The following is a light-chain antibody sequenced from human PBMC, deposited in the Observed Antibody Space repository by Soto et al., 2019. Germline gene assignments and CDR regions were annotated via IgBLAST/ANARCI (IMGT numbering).Light chain of an antibody. V-gene: IGLV2-14*01. CDR1: SSDVGDYNY. CDR2: EVS. Sequence: QSALTQPASVSGSPGQSITISCTGASSDVGDYNYVSWYQQNPGKAPKLMVYEVSNRPSGVSDRFSGSKSGNTASLTISGLQTEDEAYYYCSSYSSNTSLPYVFGTGTKVTVL. CDR3: SSYSSNTSLPYV. J-gene: IGLJ1*01.